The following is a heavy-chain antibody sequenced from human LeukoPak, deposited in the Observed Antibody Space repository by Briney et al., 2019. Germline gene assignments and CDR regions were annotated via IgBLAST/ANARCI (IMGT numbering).Heavy chain of an antibody. V-gene: IGHV3-21*01. D-gene: IGHD5-18*01. Sequence: GGSLRLSCAASGFTFSSYSMNWVRQAPGKGLEWVSSISSSSSYIHYADSVKGRFTISRDNAKNSLYLQMSSLRAEDTAVYYCARRASTERGHSYGLDYWGQGTLVTVSS. CDR1: GFTFSSYS. J-gene: IGHJ4*02. CDR2: ISSSSSYI. CDR3: ARRASTERGHSYGLDY.